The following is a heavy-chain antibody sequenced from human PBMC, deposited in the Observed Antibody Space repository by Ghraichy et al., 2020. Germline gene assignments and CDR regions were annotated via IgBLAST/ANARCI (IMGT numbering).Heavy chain of an antibody. J-gene: IGHJ2*01. Sequence: GGSLRLSCAASGFSFSDHYMSWIRQAPGKGLEWVSYISSSSTYTNYADSVKGRFHISRDNAKNSLYLQMNSLRAEDTAVYYCARVYCSGGTCSDYWYFDLWGRGTLVTVSS. D-gene: IGHD2-15*01. V-gene: IGHV3-11*06. CDR3: ARVYCSGGTCSDYWYFDL. CDR2: ISSSSTYT. CDR1: GFSFSDHY.